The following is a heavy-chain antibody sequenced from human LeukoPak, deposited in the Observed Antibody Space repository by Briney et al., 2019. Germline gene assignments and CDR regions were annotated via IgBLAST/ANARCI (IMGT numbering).Heavy chain of an antibody. CDR1: GFTFSDYY. CDR3: ARVNRVTAIQELDY. V-gene: IGHV3-11*01. D-gene: IGHD2-21*02. J-gene: IGHJ4*02. Sequence: GGSLRLSCAASGFTFSDYYMTWIRQAPGKGLEWVSCISSSGSTIFYADSVKGRFTISRGNAKSSLFLQMNSLRAEDTAVYYCARVNRVTAIQELDYWGQGTLVTVSS. CDR2: ISSSGSTI.